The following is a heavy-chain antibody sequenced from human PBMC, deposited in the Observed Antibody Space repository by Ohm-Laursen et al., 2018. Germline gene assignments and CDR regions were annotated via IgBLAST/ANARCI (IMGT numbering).Heavy chain of an antibody. CDR1: GGSIGSYY. CDR3: ARGPTITYCDY. J-gene: IGHJ4*02. V-gene: IGHV4-59*12. Sequence: SETLSLTCTVSGGSIGSYYWSWIRQPPGKGLEWIGYIYYSGSTNYNPSLKSRVTISVDTSKNLFSLKLSSVSAADTAVYYCARGPTITYCDYWGQGTLVTVSS. D-gene: IGHD3-16*01. CDR2: IYYSGST.